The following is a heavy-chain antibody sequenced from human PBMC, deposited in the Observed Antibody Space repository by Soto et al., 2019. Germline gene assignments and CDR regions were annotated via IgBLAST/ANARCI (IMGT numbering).Heavy chain of an antibody. D-gene: IGHD1-26*01. CDR2: IYSSGSA. CDR1: RASIYTYS. J-gene: IGHJ4*02. Sequence: SETLALTCTVSRASIYTYSWTWIRQPAGKGLQWIGHIYSSGSANYSPSPKSRVSMSVDSSKNQISLKLTSVTAADTAVYYCATIVGANDYWGQGTLVTVSS. CDR3: ATIVGANDY. V-gene: IGHV4-4*07.